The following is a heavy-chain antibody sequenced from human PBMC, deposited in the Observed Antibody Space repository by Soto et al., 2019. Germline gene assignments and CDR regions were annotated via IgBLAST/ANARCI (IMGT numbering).Heavy chain of an antibody. J-gene: IGHJ6*03. CDR1: GFTFSNYA. CDR2: IGNSTAHT. V-gene: IGHV3-23*01. CDR3: AKVGEGSGNYKYYRDV. Sequence: EVQLLESGGGLVQPGGSLRLSCAASGFTFSNYAMRWIRQAPGKGLEWVSAIGNSTAHTFYADSVKGRFTISRDNSKNALYRQRNTLRAEDTAVYYCAKVGEGSGNYKYYRDVGGKGTTVTVSS. D-gene: IGHD2-15*01.